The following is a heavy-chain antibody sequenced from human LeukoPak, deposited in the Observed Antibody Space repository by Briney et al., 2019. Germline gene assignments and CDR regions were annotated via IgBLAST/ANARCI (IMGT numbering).Heavy chain of an antibody. J-gene: IGHJ4*02. CDR1: GFTFSSYS. CDR2: IRYDGSNK. V-gene: IGHV3-30*02. D-gene: IGHD3-22*01. Sequence: GGSLRLSCAASGFTFSSYSMNWVRQAPGKGLEWVAFIRYDGSNKYYTDSVKGRFTISRDNSKNMLYLQMNSLRAEDTAVFYCAKDLYHYDSSGYGYWGQGTLVTVSP. CDR3: AKDLYHYDSSGYGY.